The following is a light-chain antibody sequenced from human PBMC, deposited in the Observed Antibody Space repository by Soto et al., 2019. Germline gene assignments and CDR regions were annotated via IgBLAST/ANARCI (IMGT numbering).Light chain of an antibody. J-gene: IGKJ4*01. CDR3: QQYDNLPSLT. V-gene: IGKV1-33*01. CDR1: QDISNY. CDR2: DAS. Sequence: DIQMTQSPSSLSASVGDRVTITCQATQDISNYLHWYQQKPGKAPKLLIYDASNLETGVPSRFSGSGSGTHFTFTISSLQPEDIATYYCQQYDNLPSLTFGGGTKVEIK.